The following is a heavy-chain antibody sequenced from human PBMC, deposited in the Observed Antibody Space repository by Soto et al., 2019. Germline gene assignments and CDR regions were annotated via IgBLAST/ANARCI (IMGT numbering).Heavy chain of an antibody. J-gene: IGHJ6*02. CDR1: GFTFSSYA. CDR2: ISYDGRNN. D-gene: IGHD3-3*01. CDR3: ARDGALHVLRFLEWKPYYYYGMDV. Sequence: GGSLRVSCAASGFTFSSYAMHWVRQALGKGLERVAVISYDGRNNYYADSVTGRVTISRDNSKNTLYMQMKSLRAEETAVYYCARDGALHVLRFLEWKPYYYYGMDVWGQGT. V-gene: IGHV3-30*04.